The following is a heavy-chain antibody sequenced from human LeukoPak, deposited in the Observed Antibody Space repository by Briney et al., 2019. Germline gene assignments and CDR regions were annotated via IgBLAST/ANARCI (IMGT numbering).Heavy chain of an antibody. CDR3: ATIAVSFFDY. J-gene: IGHJ4*02. V-gene: IGHV3-23*01. D-gene: IGHD6-19*01. Sequence: PGGSLRLSCAASGLIFSGHGMHWVRQAPGKGLEWVSAISGSGGSTYYADSVKGRFTISRDNSKNTLYLQMNSLRAEDTAVYYCATIAVSFFDYWGQGTLVTVSS. CDR1: GLIFSGHG. CDR2: ISGSGGST.